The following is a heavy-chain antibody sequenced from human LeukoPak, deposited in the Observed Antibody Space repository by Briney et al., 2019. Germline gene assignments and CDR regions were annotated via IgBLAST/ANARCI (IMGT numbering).Heavy chain of an antibody. CDR2: INHSGST. D-gene: IGHD3-22*01. CDR3: ARAFGDSRGTRFHP. V-gene: IGHV4-34*01. Sequence: SETLSLTCAVYGGSFSGYDWSWIRQPPGKGLEWIGEINHSGSTNYHPSLKSRVTISVDTSKNQFSLKLSYVASADTAVYFCARAFGDSRGTRFHPWAQGTLVTV. J-gene: IGHJ5*02. CDR1: GGSFSGYD.